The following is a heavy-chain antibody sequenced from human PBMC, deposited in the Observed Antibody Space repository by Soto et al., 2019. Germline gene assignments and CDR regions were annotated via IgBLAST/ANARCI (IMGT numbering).Heavy chain of an antibody. J-gene: IGHJ4*02. D-gene: IGHD6-6*01. V-gene: IGHV3-53*02. CDR3: ARVSSPVGY. CDR1: GFTVRSNY. Sequence: EVQLVETGGGLIQPGGSLRLSCAVSGFTVRSNYMSWVRQAPGKGLEWVSIIYSSGNTYYADSVKGRFTMSRDTSNNTVFLQMSSLRAEDTAVYYCARVSSPVGYWGQGTLVTVSS. CDR2: IYSSGNT.